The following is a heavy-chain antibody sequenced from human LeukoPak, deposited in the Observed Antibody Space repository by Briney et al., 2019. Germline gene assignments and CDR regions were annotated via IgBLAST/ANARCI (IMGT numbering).Heavy chain of an antibody. J-gene: IGHJ4*02. V-gene: IGHV3-48*03. Sequence: GGSLRLSCAASGFTFSSYEMNWVRQAPGKGLEWVSYISSSGSTIYYADSVKGRFTISRDNAKNSLYLQINSLRAEDTAVYYCARAPIPYYDSSGYYYGFDYWGQGALVTVSS. CDR1: GFTFSSYE. D-gene: IGHD3-22*01. CDR3: ARAPIPYYDSSGYYYGFDY. CDR2: ISSSGSTI.